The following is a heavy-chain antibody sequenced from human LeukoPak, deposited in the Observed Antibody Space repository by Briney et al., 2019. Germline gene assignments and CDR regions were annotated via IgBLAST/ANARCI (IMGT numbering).Heavy chain of an antibody. J-gene: IGHJ4*02. Sequence: GGSLRLSCAASGFTFSSSWMSWVRQAPGKGLEWVTNIKPDGSEKYYVDSVEGRFTISRDNAKNSLYLQMNSLRAEDTALYYCARDTVGATDYWGQGTLVTVSS. V-gene: IGHV3-7*01. CDR1: GFTFSSSW. D-gene: IGHD1-26*01. CDR3: ARDTVGATDY. CDR2: IKPDGSEK.